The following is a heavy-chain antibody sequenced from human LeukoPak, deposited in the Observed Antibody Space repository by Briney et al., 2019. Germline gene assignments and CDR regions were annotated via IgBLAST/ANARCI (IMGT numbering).Heavy chain of an antibody. D-gene: IGHD3-22*01. Sequence: PSGTLSLTCTVSGGSISSGDYYWSWIRQPPGKGLEWIAYMYYSGSTYYNSSLKSRVTMSADTSKNQLSLKLSSVTAADTAVYYCARPYYYDSRIDPWGQGILVTVSS. CDR1: GGSISSGDYY. CDR3: ARPYYYDSRIDP. CDR2: MYYSGST. V-gene: IGHV4-30-4*01. J-gene: IGHJ5*02.